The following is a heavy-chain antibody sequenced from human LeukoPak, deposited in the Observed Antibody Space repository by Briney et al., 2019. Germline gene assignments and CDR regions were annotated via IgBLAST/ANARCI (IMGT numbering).Heavy chain of an antibody. D-gene: IGHD2-21*02. CDR1: GFTLSSYG. CDR3: AKDRGLPDY. V-gene: IGHV3-23*01. Sequence: PGGSLRLSCAASGFTLSSYGMSWVRQAPGKGLEWVSSISGSGGGTYYADSVKGRFTISRDNSKNTLYLQMNSLRAEDTAVYYRAKDRGLPDYWGQGTLVTVSS. CDR2: ISGSGGGT. J-gene: IGHJ4*02.